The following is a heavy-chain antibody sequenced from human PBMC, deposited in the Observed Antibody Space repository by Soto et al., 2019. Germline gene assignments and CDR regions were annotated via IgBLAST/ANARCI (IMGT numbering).Heavy chain of an antibody. J-gene: IGHJ5*02. V-gene: IGHV1-18*01. Sequence: QVQLVQSGAEVKKPGASVKVSCKASGYTFNSYGISWLRQAPGQGLEWMGWISAYDGDTKYAQKFQRRVTMTTDTSTSTANMEVRSLRSDDTAVYYCARSSGTSYIWFDPWGQGTLVTVSS. CDR2: ISAYDGDT. D-gene: IGHD1-26*01. CDR1: GYTFNSYG. CDR3: ARSSGTSYIWFDP.